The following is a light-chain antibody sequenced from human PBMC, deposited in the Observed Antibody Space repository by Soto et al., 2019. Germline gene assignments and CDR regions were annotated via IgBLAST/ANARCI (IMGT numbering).Light chain of an antibody. CDR3: HQRPHSSPWS. Sequence: EIVSTQAPATLSLNPGERATLSCRASQSVSSYLAWYQQKPGQAPRLLIYDASNRATGIPARFSGSGSGTIFTLTVIRLPPKDVAAYYCHQRPHSSPWSFGQ. V-gene: IGKV3-11*01. J-gene: IGKJ5*01. CDR1: QSVSSY. CDR2: DAS.